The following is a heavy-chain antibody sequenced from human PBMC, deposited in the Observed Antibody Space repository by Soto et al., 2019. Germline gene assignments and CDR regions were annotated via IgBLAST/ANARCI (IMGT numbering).Heavy chain of an antibody. V-gene: IGHV1-69*01. Sequence: QVHLVQSGAGVKKPGSSVKVSCKTSGGSFNNYAVSWVRQAPGQGLEWGGGIIPNFDTPNYAQKVQDRGTIIADESTSTVYMELRSLRSNGPAVYYCAVAMVREILIFESSGMHVWGQGTTVIVSS. CDR3: AVAMVREILIFESSGMHV. J-gene: IGHJ6*02. CDR2: IIPNFDTP. D-gene: IGHD3-10*01. CDR1: GGSFNNYA.